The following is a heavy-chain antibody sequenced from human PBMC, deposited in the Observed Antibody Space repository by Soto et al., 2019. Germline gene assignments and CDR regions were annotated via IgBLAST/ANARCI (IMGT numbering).Heavy chain of an antibody. D-gene: IGHD1-1*01. J-gene: IGHJ4*02. V-gene: IGHV4-61*01. CDR2: IYYSGST. Sequence: QVHLQESGPGLVKPSETLSLTCTVSGASVSSDSYYWSWIRQPPGKGLQWIGYIYYSGSTNYNPSLKSRVTISVDTSRNQFSLKLTAVPAADTAIYYCARGSWKGDYWGQGTLVTVSS. CDR3: ARGSWKGDY. CDR1: GASVSSDSYY.